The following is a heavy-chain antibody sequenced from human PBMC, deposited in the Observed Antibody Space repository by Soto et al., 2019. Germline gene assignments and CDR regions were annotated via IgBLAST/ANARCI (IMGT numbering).Heavy chain of an antibody. CDR2: IWYDGSNK. Sequence: GGSLRLSCAASGFTFSSYGMHWVRQAPGKGLEWVAVIWYDGSNKYYADSVKGRFTISRDNSKNALYLQMNSLRAEDTAVYYCARDGSRVVVITDLDYWGQGTLVTVSS. J-gene: IGHJ4*02. D-gene: IGHD3-22*01. CDR1: GFTFSSYG. CDR3: ARDGSRVVVITDLDY. V-gene: IGHV3-33*01.